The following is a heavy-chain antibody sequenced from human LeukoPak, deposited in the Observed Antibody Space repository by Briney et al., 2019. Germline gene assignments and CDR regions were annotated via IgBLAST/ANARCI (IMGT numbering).Heavy chain of an antibody. V-gene: IGHV4-39*07. CDR2: IYYSGST. D-gene: IGHD3-10*01. CDR1: GGSISSSSYY. J-gene: IGHJ4*02. Sequence: SETLSLTCTVSGGSISSSSYYWGWIRQPPGKGLEWIGSIYYSGSTYYNPSLKSRVTISVDTSKNQFSLKLSSVTAADTAAYYCARGPSGGSGSYYPFHYWGQGTLVTVSS. CDR3: ARGPSGGSGSYYPFHY.